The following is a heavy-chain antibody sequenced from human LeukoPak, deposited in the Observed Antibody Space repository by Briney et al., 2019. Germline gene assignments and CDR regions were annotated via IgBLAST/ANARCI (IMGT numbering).Heavy chain of an antibody. D-gene: IGHD6-19*01. CDR1: GFSVRSYA. V-gene: IGHV3-23*01. Sequence: GVSLRRSLAASGFSVRSYAVNGVRDARGMGLEWVSAISGSGGTTYYADSVKGRFTISRDNSKNTLYLQMNSLRAEDTAVYYCAKDSSGCQVYDYWGQGILITVSS. J-gene: IGHJ4*02. CDR2: ISGSGGTT. CDR3: AKDSSGCQVYDY.